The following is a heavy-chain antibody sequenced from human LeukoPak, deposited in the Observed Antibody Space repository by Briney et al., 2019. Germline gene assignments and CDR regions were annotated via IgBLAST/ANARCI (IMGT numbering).Heavy chain of an antibody. J-gene: IGHJ4*02. Sequence: PGGSLRLSCEASGFTFEDYEMSWFRQAPGKGPERILYISATGNTKYYADSVRGRFSISRDNAKSSLYLQMSTLRVEDTAVYYCARDRAFGVDFDYWGQGTLVTVSS. CDR2: ISATGNTK. D-gene: IGHD3-16*01. CDR1: GFTFEDYE. CDR3: ARDRAFGVDFDY. V-gene: IGHV3-11*01.